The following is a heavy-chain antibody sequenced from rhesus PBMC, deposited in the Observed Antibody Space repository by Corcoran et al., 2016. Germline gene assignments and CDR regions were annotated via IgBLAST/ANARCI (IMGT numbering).Heavy chain of an antibody. D-gene: IGHD3-3*01. V-gene: IGHV2S1*01. CDR1: GFSLSTRGMG. CDR2: IYWDDDK. J-gene: IGHJ4*01. Sequence: QVTLKESGPALVKPTQTLTLTCTFSGFSLSTRGMGVGWIRQPPGKALEWLASIYWDDDKYYSTSLKSRLTISKDTSKNQVVLTMTNMDPVDTATYYCARVRAPYNFWSGYSPFDYWGQGVLVTVSS. CDR3: ARVRAPYNFWSGYSPFDY.